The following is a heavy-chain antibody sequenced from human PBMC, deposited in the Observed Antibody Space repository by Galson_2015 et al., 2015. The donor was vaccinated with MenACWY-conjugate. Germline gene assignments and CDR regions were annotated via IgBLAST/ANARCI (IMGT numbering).Heavy chain of an antibody. CDR3: ASYPTWSSSTYYSMDV. V-gene: IGHV3-33*08. CDR1: GLTFSNNG. Sequence: SLRLSCAASGLTFSNNGMHWVRQAPGKGLEWVSVIWDDGSNKFYADSVRGRFTISRDNSNNMVFLQMNSLRDEDTAVYYCASYPTWSSSTYYSMDVWGKGTPVTVSS. CDR2: IWDDGSNK. D-gene: IGHD6-13*01. J-gene: IGHJ6*03.